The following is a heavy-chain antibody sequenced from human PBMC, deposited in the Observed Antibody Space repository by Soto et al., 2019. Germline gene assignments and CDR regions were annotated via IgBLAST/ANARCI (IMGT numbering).Heavy chain of an antibody. D-gene: IGHD3-22*01. Sequence: QVHLVESGGGVVQPGRSLRVSCAASGFSLGNYVVHWVRQAPGKGLEWVAGISFDGTKIYYTDSVKGRFTISRDNSKNTLYLPMTSLRAEDTAVYYCARQGRVDSTVYSHFDYWGQGTLVTVSS. CDR2: ISFDGTKI. J-gene: IGHJ4*02. CDR3: ARQGRVDSTVYSHFDY. V-gene: IGHV3-30*04. CDR1: GFSLGNYV.